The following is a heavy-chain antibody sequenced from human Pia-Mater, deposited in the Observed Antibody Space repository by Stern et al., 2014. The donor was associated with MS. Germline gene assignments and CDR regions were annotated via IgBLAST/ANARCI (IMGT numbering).Heavy chain of an antibody. Sequence: VQLVESGAEVKRPGASVKVSCTASGGTFNKYAMNWVRQAPGQGLEWMRGIIPMLGTANQTHPFQGRVTFTADKSTNTAFMDLRSLRSADTAVYYCVLQTLGATYWGQGTPVIVSS. CDR3: VLQTLGATY. J-gene: IGHJ4*02. V-gene: IGHV1-69*06. CDR2: IIPMLGTA. D-gene: IGHD3-16*01. CDR1: GGTFNKYA.